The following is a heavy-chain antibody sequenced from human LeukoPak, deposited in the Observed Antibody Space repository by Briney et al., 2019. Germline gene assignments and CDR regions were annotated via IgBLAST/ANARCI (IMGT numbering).Heavy chain of an antibody. CDR2: IYPGDSDT. Sequence: GESLKISCKGSGYSFTSYWIGWVRQMPGKGLEWMGIIYPGDSDTRYSPSFQGQVTISADKSISTAYLQWSSLKASDTAMYYCARRVSTLDYDFWSGSMDVWGKGPRSPSPQ. CDR1: GYSFTSYW. CDR3: ARRVSTLDYDFWSGSMDV. D-gene: IGHD3-3*01. V-gene: IGHV5-51*01. J-gene: IGHJ6*01.